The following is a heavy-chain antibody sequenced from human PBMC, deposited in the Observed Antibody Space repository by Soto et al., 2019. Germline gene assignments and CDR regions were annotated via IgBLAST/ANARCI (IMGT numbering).Heavy chain of an antibody. J-gene: IGHJ6*02. CDR3: ARHSPGYYYFGMDV. V-gene: IGHV4-39*01. CDR1: GDSISGSSNY. CDR2: VYYSGSA. Sequence: PSETLSLTCTVSGDSISGSSNYWGWIRQPPGKGLEWIGSVYYSGSAYYSSSLKSRVTISVDTSKNHFSLQLSSVTAADAAVYFCARHSPGYYYFGMDVWGQGTTVTVS.